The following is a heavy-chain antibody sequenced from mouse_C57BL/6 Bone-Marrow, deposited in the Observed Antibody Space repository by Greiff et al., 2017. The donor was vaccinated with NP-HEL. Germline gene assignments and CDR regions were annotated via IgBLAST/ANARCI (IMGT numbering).Heavy chain of an antibody. CDR1: GFTFSSYG. CDR2: ISSGGSYT. CDR3: ARHPY. J-gene: IGHJ2*01. Sequence: EVKLVESGGDLVKPGGSLKLSCAASGFTFSSYGMSWVRQTPDKRLEWVATISSGGSYTYYPDSVKWRFTISRDNAKNTLYLQRSSLKSEDTAMYYCARHPYWGQGTTLTVSS. V-gene: IGHV5-6*02.